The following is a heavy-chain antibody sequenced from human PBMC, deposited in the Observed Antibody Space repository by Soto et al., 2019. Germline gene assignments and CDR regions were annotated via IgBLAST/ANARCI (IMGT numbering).Heavy chain of an antibody. V-gene: IGHV3-48*01. CDR3: ARDPYYGSGSYYNVKAFDI. D-gene: IGHD3-10*01. CDR2: ISSSSSTI. CDR1: GFTFSSYS. Sequence: TGGSLRLSCAASGFTFSSYSMNWVRQAPGKGLEWVSYISSSSSTIYYADSVKGRFTISRDNAKNSLYLQMNSLRAEDTAVYYCARDPYYGSGSYYNVKAFDIWGQGTMVTVSS. J-gene: IGHJ3*02.